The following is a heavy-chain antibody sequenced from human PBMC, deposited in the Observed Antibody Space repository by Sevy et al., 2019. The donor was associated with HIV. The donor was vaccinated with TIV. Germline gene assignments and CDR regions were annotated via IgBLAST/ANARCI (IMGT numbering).Heavy chain of an antibody. J-gene: IGHJ6*02. CDR1: GLTFSSYA. CDR2: ISGSGDRT. CDR3: AKDKGGLLPSYGMDV. V-gene: IGHV3-23*01. Sequence: GGSLRLSCAASGLTFSSYAMAWVRQAPGKGLEWISAISGSGDRTYYAESVKGRFTISRDNSKNMVYLQVNSLRAEDTAVYYCAKDKGGLLPSYGMDVWGQGTTVTVSS. D-gene: IGHD2-15*01.